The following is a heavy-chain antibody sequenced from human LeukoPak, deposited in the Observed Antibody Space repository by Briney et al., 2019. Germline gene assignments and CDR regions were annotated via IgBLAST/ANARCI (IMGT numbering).Heavy chain of an antibody. D-gene: IGHD2-15*01. CDR3: ARRYCSGGSCYSDY. Sequence: SVKVSCKAAGYTCTGYYMYWVRQAPGQGLEWMGWSNPNSGGTNYAQKFQGRVTMTRDTSISTAYMELSRLRSDDTAVYYCARRYCSGGSCYSDYWGQGTLVTVSS. V-gene: IGHV1-2*02. CDR2: SNPNSGGT. CDR1: GYTCTGYY. J-gene: IGHJ4*02.